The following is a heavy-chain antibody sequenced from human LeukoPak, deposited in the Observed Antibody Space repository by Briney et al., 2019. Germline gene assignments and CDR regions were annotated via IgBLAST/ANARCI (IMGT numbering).Heavy chain of an antibody. CDR3: AKEVDTAMVIVWFDP. CDR2: ISSSGSTT. J-gene: IGHJ5*02. D-gene: IGHD5-18*01. Sequence: GGSLRLSCAASGFTFSDYYMSWIRQAPGKGLEWVSYISSSGSTTYYADSVKGRFTISRDNSKNTLYLQMNSLRAEDTAVYYCAKEVDTAMVIVWFDPWGQGTLVTVSS. CDR1: GFTFSDYY. V-gene: IGHV3-11*01.